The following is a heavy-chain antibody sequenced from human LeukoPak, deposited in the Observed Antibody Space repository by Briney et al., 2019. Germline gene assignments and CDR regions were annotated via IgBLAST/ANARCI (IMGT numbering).Heavy chain of an antibody. J-gene: IGHJ4*02. V-gene: IGHV4-39*07. CDR1: GGSISSSIHY. CDR3: ARVLRYSYGYFDY. D-gene: IGHD5-18*01. CDR2: IYYSGST. Sequence: PSETLSLTCAVSGGSISSSIHYWAWIRQPPGKGLEWIGSIYYSGSTYYNPSLKSRVTISVDTSKNQFSLKLSSVTAADTAVYYCARVLRYSYGYFDYWGQGTLVTVSS.